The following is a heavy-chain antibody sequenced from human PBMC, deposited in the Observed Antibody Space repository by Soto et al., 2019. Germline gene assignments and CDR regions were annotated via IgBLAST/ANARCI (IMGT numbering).Heavy chain of an antibody. CDR1: GYTFTSYD. CDR3: ASQGPYCSGGSCGWFDP. D-gene: IGHD2-15*01. Sequence: ASVKVSCKASGYTFTSYDINWVRQATGQGLEWMGWMNPNSGNTGYAQKFQGRVTMTRNTSISTVYMELSSLRSEDTAVYYCASQGPYCSGGSCGWFDPWGQGTLVTVSS. CDR2: MNPNSGNT. V-gene: IGHV1-8*01. J-gene: IGHJ5*02.